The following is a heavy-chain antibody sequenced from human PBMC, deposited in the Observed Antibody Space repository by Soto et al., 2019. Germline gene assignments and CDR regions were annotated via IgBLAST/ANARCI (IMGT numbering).Heavy chain of an antibody. CDR2: IYYSGST. Sequence: SETLSLTCTVSGGSISSGDYYWGWIRQPPGKGLEWIGYIYYSGSTYYSPSLKSRVTISVDTSKNQFSLKLSSVTAADTAVYYCARVVAARYYFDYWGQGTLVTVSS. J-gene: IGHJ4*02. D-gene: IGHD2-2*01. CDR3: ARVVAARYYFDY. V-gene: IGHV4-30-4*01. CDR1: GGSISSGDYY.